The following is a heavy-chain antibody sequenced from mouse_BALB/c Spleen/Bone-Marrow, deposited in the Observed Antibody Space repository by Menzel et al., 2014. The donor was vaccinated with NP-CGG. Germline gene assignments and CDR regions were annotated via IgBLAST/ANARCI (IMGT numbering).Heavy chain of an antibody. D-gene: IGHD1-1*02. V-gene: IGHV1-7*01. Sequence: QVHVKQSGAELAKPGASVKMSCKASGYTFTNYWMHWVKQRPGQGLEWIGYIYPSTGYTEYNQKFKDKATLTSDKSSSTAYMQRSRLTSEDSAVYYCAGGRFAYWGQGTLVTVSA. J-gene: IGHJ3*01. CDR1: GYTFTNYW. CDR2: IYPSTGYT. CDR3: AGGRFAY.